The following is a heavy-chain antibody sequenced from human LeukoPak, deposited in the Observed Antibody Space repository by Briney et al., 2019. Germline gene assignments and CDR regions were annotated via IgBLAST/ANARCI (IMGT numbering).Heavy chain of an antibody. Sequence: PGGSLRLSCAASGFTFSSYGMHWVRQAPGKGLEWVAVISYDGSNKYYADSVKGRFTISRDNSKNTLYLQMNSLRAEDTAVYYCAKDLEDIVVVPAAPTRASGGMDVWGKGTTVTVSS. D-gene: IGHD2-2*01. CDR3: AKDLEDIVVVPAAPTRASGGMDV. J-gene: IGHJ6*04. CDR2: ISYDGSNK. CDR1: GFTFSSYG. V-gene: IGHV3-30*18.